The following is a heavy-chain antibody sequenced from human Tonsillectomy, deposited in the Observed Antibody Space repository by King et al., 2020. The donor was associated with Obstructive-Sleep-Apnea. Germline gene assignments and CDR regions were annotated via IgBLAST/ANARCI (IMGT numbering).Heavy chain of an antibody. V-gene: IGHV3-23*04. CDR1: GFTFTTYA. D-gene: IGHD3-10*01. CDR3: AKEGGGSGVYWVDS. J-gene: IGHJ4*02. Sequence: QLVQSGGGLVQPGGSLRLSCAASGFTFTTYAISWVRQAPGKGLEWVSAINRRGTTFYAGSVRGRFTISRDNSKYTVDLQVNSRRAEDTAIYYCAKEGGGSGVYWVDSWGQGTLVTVSS. CDR2: INRRGTT.